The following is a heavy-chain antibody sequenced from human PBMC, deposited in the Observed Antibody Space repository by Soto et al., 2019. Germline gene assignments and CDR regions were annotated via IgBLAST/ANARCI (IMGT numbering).Heavy chain of an antibody. V-gene: IGHV1-69*01. CDR2: IIPIFGTA. D-gene: IGHD4-17*01. J-gene: IGHJ6*01. CDR3: SRPAYGDYVPYYYYGMYV. Sequence: QVQLVQSGAEVKKPGSSVKVSCKASGGTFSSYAISWVRQAPGQGLEWMGGIIPIFGTANYAQKFQGRVTLTADESTSTAYMELSSMRSEDTAVYDCSRPAYGDYVPYYYYGMYVLGQGTTVNVSA. CDR1: GGTFSSYA.